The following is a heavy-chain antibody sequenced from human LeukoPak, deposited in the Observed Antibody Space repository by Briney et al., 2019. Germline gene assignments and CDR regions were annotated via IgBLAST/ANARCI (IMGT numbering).Heavy chain of an antibody. CDR2: ICVDGRTT. V-gene: IGHV3-74*01. CDR1: GFTFSNYW. J-gene: IGHJ5*02. Sequence: GGSLRLSCVASGFTFSNYWMHWVRQCPGKGLVWVSRICVDGRTTNYADSVKGRFTISRDNAKNTVYLEMNSLSVEDTATYYCIRDFRSADLWGQGTLVTVTS. CDR3: IRDFRSADL.